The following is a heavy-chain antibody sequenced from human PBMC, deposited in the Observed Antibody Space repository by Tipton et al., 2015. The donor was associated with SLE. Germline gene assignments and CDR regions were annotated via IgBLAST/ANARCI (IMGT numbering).Heavy chain of an antibody. Sequence: TLSLTCTVSGGSISSSSYYWGWIRQPPGKGLEWIGSIYYSGSTCYNPSLKSRVTISVDTSKNQFSLKLSSVTAADTAVYYCATVGQWLALGDFDYWGQGTLVTVSS. CDR2: IYYSGST. J-gene: IGHJ4*02. CDR1: GGSISSSSYY. D-gene: IGHD6-19*01. V-gene: IGHV4-39*01. CDR3: ATVGQWLALGDFDY.